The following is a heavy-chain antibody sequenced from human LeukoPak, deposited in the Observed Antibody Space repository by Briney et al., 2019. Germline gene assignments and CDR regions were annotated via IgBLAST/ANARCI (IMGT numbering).Heavy chain of an antibody. D-gene: IGHD3-10*01. CDR1: GYTFTGYY. V-gene: IGHV1-2*02. J-gene: IGHJ5*02. Sequence: ASVKVSCKASGYTFTGYYMHWVRQAPGQGLEWMEWINPNSGGTNYAQKFQGRVTMTRDTSISTAYMELSRLRSDDTAVYYCARDLAAYGSGKNWFDPWGQGTLVTVSS. CDR3: ARDLAAYGSGKNWFDP. CDR2: INPNSGGT.